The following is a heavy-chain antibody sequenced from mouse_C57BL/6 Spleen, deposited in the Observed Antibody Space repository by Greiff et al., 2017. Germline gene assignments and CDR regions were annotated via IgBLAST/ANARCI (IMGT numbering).Heavy chain of an antibody. D-gene: IGHD1-1*01. CDR1: GFNIKDDY. CDR3: TTGGSRYWYFGV. V-gene: IGHV14-4*01. J-gene: IGHJ1*03. CDR2: IDPENGDT. Sequence: VQLKESGAELVRPGASVKLSCTASGFNIKDDYMHWVKQRPEQGLEWIGWIDPENGDTEYASKFQGKATITADTSSNTAYLQLSSLTSEDTAVYYCTTGGSRYWYFGVWGTGTTVTVSS.